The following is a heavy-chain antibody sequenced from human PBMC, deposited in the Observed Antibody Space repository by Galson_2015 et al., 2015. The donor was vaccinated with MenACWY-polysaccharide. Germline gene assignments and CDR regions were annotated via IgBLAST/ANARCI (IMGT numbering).Heavy chain of an antibody. CDR3: ARGGRAVSNRNWFDP. Sequence: TLSLTCTVSGDSITSGGYFWSWIRQHPGEGLEWIASISYDRGTYYNPSLKSRVTISVDTPKNQFSLKLNSVTAADTAVYYCARGGRAVSNRNWFDPWGQGTLVTVSS. CDR2: ISYDRGT. CDR1: GDSITSGGYF. V-gene: IGHV4-31*03. D-gene: IGHD3-16*01. J-gene: IGHJ5*02.